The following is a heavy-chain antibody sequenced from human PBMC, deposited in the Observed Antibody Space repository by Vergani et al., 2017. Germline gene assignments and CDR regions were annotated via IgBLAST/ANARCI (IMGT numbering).Heavy chain of an antibody. CDR2: IWYDGSNK. CDR3: AGEYDFLTGWGDYGMDV. D-gene: IGHD3-9*01. CDR1: GFTFSSYG. Sequence: QVQLVESGGGVVQPGRSLRLSCAASGFTFSSYGMHWVRQAPGKGLEWVAVIWYDGSNKYYADSVKGRFTISRDNSKNTLYLQMNRLRAEDTAVYYCAGEYDFLTGWGDYGMDVWGQGTTVTVS. V-gene: IGHV3-33*01. J-gene: IGHJ6*02.